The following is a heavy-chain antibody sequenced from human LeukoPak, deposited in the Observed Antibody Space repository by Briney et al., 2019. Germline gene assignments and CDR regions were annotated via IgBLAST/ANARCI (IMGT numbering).Heavy chain of an antibody. CDR2: IYSGGGT. V-gene: IGHV3-66*01. D-gene: IGHD3-22*01. CDR1: GFTVSSNY. CDR3: ARGLHYYEP. J-gene: IGHJ5*02. Sequence: GGSLRLSCAASGFTVSSNYMTWVRQAPGKGLEWVSVIYSGGGTDYADSVKGRFTISRVNSKNTLYLQMNSLRAEDTAVYYCARGLHYYEPWGQGTLVTVSS.